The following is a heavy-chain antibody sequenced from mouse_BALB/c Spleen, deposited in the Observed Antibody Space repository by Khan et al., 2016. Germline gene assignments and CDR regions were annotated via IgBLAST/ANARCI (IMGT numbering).Heavy chain of an antibody. CDR2: INPDGSTS. D-gene: IGHD2-1*01. Sequence: EVKLHESGGGLVQHGGSLKLSCAASGFDFSRYWMSWVRQAPGQGIEWIGEINPDGSTSTYTPYLKDKSTISRDNANNTQYLKMTRVRSEDAALYYCARGNCVPGSLDDWGRGTTLTVSS. CDR3: ARGNCVPGSLDD. V-gene: IGHV4-1*02. J-gene: IGHJ2*01. CDR1: GFDFSRYW.